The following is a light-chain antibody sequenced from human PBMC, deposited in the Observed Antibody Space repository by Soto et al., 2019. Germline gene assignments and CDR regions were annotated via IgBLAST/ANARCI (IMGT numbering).Light chain of an antibody. Sequence: QCALTQPPSASGSPGQSVTISCTGTSSDVGASEYVSWYQQHPGKAPKLMIYQVSKRPSGVPDRFSGSRSGNTASLTVSGLQAEDEADYYCTSYTSSYIFVLGGGTKVTVL. J-gene: IGLJ1*01. V-gene: IGLV2-8*01. CDR2: QVS. CDR1: SSDVGASEY. CDR3: TSYTSSYIFV.